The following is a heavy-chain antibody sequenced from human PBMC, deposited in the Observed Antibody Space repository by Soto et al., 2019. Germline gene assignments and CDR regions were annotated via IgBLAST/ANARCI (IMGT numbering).Heavy chain of an antibody. CDR3: ARERLYGGNSGCWFDP. CDR2: MNPNSGNT. J-gene: IGHJ5*02. V-gene: IGHV1-8*01. Sequence: QVQLVQSGAEVKKPGASVKVSCKASGYTFTSYDINWVRQATGQGLEWMGWMNPNSGNTGYAQKFQGRVTMTRNTSISTAYMELSSLRSQDTAVYYCARERLYGGNSGCWFDPWGQGTLVTVSS. CDR1: GYTFTSYD. D-gene: IGHD4-17*01.